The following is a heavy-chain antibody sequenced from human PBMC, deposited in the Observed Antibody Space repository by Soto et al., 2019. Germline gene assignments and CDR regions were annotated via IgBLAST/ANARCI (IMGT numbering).Heavy chain of an antibody. Sequence: PXXTLSLPFTVSGGSISSYYWRWILQPPGKGLECIGYIYYSGSTNYNPSLKSRVTISVDTSKNQFSLKLSSVTAEDTAVYYCARVSSSWGLVNYFDYWGQGTLVTVSS. CDR2: IYYSGST. CDR1: GGSISSYY. V-gene: IGHV4-59*01. CDR3: ARVSSSWGLVNYFDY. J-gene: IGHJ4*02. D-gene: IGHD6-13*01.